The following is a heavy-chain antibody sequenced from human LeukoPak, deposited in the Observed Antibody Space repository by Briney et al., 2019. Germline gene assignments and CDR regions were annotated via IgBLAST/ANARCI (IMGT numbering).Heavy chain of an antibody. CDR3: ARDGGWYFNYYYGMDV. D-gene: IGHD6-19*01. CDR1: GFTFSSYG. Sequence: GGSLRLSCAASGFTFSSYGMHWVRQAPGKGLEWVAVIWYDGSNKYYADSVKGRFTISRDNSKNSLYLQMNSLRAEDTAVYYCARDGGWYFNYYYGMDVWGQGTTVTVSS. V-gene: IGHV3-33*01. CDR2: IWYDGSNK. J-gene: IGHJ6*02.